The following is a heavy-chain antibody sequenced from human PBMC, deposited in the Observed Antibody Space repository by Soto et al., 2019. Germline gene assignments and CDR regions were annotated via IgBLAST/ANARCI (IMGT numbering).Heavy chain of an antibody. CDR3: ARLGQQLVTRYYYYGMDV. D-gene: IGHD6-13*01. V-gene: IGHV5-10-1*01. J-gene: IGHJ6*02. CDR2: IDPSDSYT. Sequence: GESLKISCKGSGYSFTSYWISWVRQMPGKGLEWMGRIDPSDSYTNYSPSFQGHVTISADKSISTAYLQWSSLKASDTAMYYCARLGQQLVTRYYYYGMDVWGQGTTVTVS. CDR1: GYSFTSYW.